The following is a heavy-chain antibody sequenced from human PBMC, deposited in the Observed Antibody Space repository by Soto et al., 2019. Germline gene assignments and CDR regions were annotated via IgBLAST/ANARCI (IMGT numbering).Heavy chain of an antibody. Sequence: PGGSLRLSCAASGFSFSNFAMRWVRQAPGTGLEWVSSISGSGDKTYYLDSVKGRFTISRDNSKNTLYLHMNSLGAEDTAVYFCAKDYASTWYWYFDPWGQGTLVTVSS. V-gene: IGHV3-23*01. D-gene: IGHD6-13*01. CDR2: ISGSGDKT. J-gene: IGHJ5*02. CDR3: AKDYASTWYWYFDP. CDR1: GFSFSNFA.